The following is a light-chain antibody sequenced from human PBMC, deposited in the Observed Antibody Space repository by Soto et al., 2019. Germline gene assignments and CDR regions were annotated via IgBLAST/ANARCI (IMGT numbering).Light chain of an antibody. CDR1: SRDVGGYNY. CDR2: DVS. CDR3: CSYAGSYTFV. J-gene: IGLJ1*01. Sequence: QSALTQPRSVSGSPGQSVTISCTGTSRDVGGYNYVSWYQQHPGKAPKLMIYDVSKRPSGVPDRFSGSKSGNTASLTISGIQAEDEADYYCCSYAGSYTFVFGTETKLTVL. V-gene: IGLV2-11*01.